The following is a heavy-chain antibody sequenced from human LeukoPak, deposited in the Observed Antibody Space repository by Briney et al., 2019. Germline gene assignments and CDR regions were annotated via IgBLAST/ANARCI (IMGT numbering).Heavy chain of an antibody. CDR3: ARSVRVVVVAAESFPDY. J-gene: IGHJ4*02. V-gene: IGHV1-2*02. CDR1: GYTFTSYD. D-gene: IGHD2-15*01. CDR2: INPNSGGT. Sequence: GASVKVSCKASGYTFTSYDINWVRQATGQGLEWMGWINPNSGGTNYAQKFQGRVTMTRDTSISTAYMELSRLRSDDTAVYYCARSVRVVVVAAESFPDYWGQGTLVTVSS.